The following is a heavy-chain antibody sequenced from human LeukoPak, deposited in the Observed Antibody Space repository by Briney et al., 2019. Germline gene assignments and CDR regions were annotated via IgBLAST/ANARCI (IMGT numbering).Heavy chain of an antibody. V-gene: IGHV1-2*02. D-gene: IGHD2-2*01. J-gene: IGHJ4*02. CDR1: GYTFTAYY. Sequence: GASVKVSCKASGYTFTAYYMHWVRQALGQGLEWMGWINPNSGGINFARKFQGRVTMTRDTSISTAYMELSRLRSDDTAVYNCARGSPRGYCSSTSCYPFFDYWGQGTLVTVSS. CDR2: INPNSGGI. CDR3: ARGSPRGYCSSTSCYPFFDY.